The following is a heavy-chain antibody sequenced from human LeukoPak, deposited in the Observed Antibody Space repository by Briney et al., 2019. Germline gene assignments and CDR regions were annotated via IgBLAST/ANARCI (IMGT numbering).Heavy chain of an antibody. CDR1: RFTFSSYW. J-gene: IGHJ1*01. D-gene: IGHD2-15*01. CDR2: IKQDGSEK. V-gene: IGHV3-7*03. CDR3: ARGYCSGGSCYGEYFQH. Sequence: GGSLRLSCAASRFTFSSYWMSWVRQAPGKGLEWVANIKQDGSEKYYVDSVKGRFTISRDNAKNSLYLQMNSLRAEDTAVYYCARGYCSGGSCYGEYFQHWGQGTLVTVSS.